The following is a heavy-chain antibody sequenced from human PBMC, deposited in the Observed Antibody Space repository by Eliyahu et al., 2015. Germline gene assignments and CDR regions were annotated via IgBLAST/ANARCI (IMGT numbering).Heavy chain of an antibody. CDR1: GFNXNHYI. CDR2: TTSDSRYR. D-gene: IGHD2-2*01. Sequence: EVQLVESGGGLVKPGGSLRLSCAASGFNXNHYIMNWVRQPPGXGLEWVSSTTSDSRYRYYANSVQXRFTVSRNYANNSLYLQMNTLRPEDTAVYYCARAGPPQDQLFRDTQHLDPPSYYYHMDVWGKGTTVTVYS. V-gene: IGHV3-21*01. J-gene: IGHJ6*03. CDR3: ARAGPPQDQLFRDTQHLDPPSYYYHMDV.